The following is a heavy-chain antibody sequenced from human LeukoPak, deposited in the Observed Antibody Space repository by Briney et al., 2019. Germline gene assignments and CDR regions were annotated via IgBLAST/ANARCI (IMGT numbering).Heavy chain of an antibody. CDR1: GFALSRYW. CDR2: ISDSGGST. J-gene: IGHJ4*02. Sequence: GGSLRLSCAASGFALSRYWMHWVRQAPGKGLEWVSGISDSGGSTYYADSVKGRFTISRDNSKNTLYLQMNSLRAEDTAVYYCAKLPGRAADYWGQGTLVTVSS. CDR3: AKLPGRAADY. V-gene: IGHV3-23*01.